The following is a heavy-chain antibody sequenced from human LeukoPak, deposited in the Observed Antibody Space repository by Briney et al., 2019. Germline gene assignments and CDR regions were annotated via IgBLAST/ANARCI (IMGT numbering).Heavy chain of an antibody. CDR3: ARDRSGAQFRI. CDR2: IYHSGST. CDR1: GGSISSSSYY. V-gene: IGHV4-39*07. Sequence: SETLSLTCTVSGGSISSSSYYWGWIRQPPGKGLEWIGYIYHSGSTYYNPSLKSRVTISVDRSKNQFSLKLSSVTAADTTVYYCARDRSGAQFRIWGQGTMVTVSS. D-gene: IGHD6-25*01. J-gene: IGHJ3*02.